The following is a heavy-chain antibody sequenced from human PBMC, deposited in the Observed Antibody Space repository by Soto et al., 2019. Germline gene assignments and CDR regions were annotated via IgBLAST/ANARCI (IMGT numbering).Heavy chain of an antibody. CDR1: GGSVSSGSYY. V-gene: IGHV4-61*01. CDR3: ARASIAAAGIHY. J-gene: IGHJ4*02. D-gene: IGHD6-13*01. CDR2: IYYSGST. Sequence: QVQLQESGPGLVKPSETLSLTCTVSGGSVSSGSYYWSWIRQPPGKGLEWIGYIYYSGSTNYNPSHKSRVTISVDTAKTQFSLKLSSVTAADTAVYYCARASIAAAGIHYWGQGTLVTVSS.